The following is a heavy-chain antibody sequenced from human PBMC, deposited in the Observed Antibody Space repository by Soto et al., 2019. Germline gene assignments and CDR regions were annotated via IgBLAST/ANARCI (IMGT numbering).Heavy chain of an antibody. CDR1: GYTFTSYY. J-gene: IGHJ6*02. D-gene: IGHD3-10*01. Sequence: ASVKVSCKASGYTFTSYYMHWVRQAPGQGLEWMGIINPSGGSTSYAQKFQGRVTMTRDTSTSTVYMELSSLRSEDTAVYYCARDIVVRGVINYYYYGMDVWGQGTKVTVSS. CDR3: ARDIVVRGVINYYYYGMDV. CDR2: INPSGGST. V-gene: IGHV1-46*01.